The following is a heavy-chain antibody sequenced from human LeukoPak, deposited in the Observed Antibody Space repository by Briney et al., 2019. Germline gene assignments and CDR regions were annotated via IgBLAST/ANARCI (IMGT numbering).Heavy chain of an antibody. CDR1: GYTFSSFD. Sequence: ASVKVSYKTSGYTFSSFDINWVRQAPGQGLEWMGWMSPNSNDTAYAQKFQGRVTISRNTSISTTYMELNSLRSEDTAVYYCASFSIYCSSTSCRQLSLDYWAREPWSPSPQ. V-gene: IGHV1-8*03. D-gene: IGHD2-2*01. CDR3: ASFSIYCSSTSCRQLSLDY. J-gene: IGHJ4*02. CDR2: MSPNSNDT.